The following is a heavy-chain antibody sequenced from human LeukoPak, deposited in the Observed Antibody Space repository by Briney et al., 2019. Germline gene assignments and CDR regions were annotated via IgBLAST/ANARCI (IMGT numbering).Heavy chain of an antibody. V-gene: IGHV3-21*01. CDR1: GFTFSSYS. Sequence: PGGSLRLSCAASGFTFSSYSMNWVRQAPGKGLEWVSSISSSSSYIYYADSVKGRFTISRDNAKNSLYLQMNSLRAEDTAVYYCARDTGYCSRGSCYSFTYWGQGTLVTVSS. CDR2: ISSSSSYI. D-gene: IGHD2-15*01. CDR3: ARDTGYCSRGSCYSFTY. J-gene: IGHJ4*02.